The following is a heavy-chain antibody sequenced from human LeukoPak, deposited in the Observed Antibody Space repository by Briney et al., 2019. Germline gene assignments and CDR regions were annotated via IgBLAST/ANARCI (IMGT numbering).Heavy chain of an antibody. CDR3: ARETDNTWAYAFDI. CDR1: GFTFSSYE. D-gene: IGHD1-14*01. V-gene: IGHV3-48*03. CDR2: ISSSGSTI. Sequence: GGSLRLSYAASGFTFSSYEMNWVRQAPGKGLEWVSYISSSGSTIYYADSVKGRFTISRDNAKNSLYLQMNSLRAEDTAVYYCARETDNTWAYAFDIWGQGTMVTVSS. J-gene: IGHJ3*02.